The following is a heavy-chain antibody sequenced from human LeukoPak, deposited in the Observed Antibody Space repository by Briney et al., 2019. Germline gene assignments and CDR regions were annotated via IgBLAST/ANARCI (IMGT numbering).Heavy chain of an antibody. J-gene: IGHJ4*02. Sequence: GGSLRLSCAASGFTFSSYAMHWVRQAPGKGLEWVAVISYDGSNKYYADSVKGRFTISRDNAKNSLYLQMNSLRAEDTAVYYCARGLHLSPVMVGVYWGQGTLVTVSS. CDR3: ARGLHLSPVMVGVY. CDR2: ISYDGSNK. D-gene: IGHD2-21*01. CDR1: GFTFSSYA. V-gene: IGHV3-30-3*01.